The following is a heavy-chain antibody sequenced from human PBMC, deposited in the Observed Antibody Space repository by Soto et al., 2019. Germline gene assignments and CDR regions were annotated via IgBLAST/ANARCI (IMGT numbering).Heavy chain of an antibody. D-gene: IGHD1-7*01. Sequence: SQTLSLTCAISVDSVSSNRASWNGRKQSPSGGREWLGRTYYRSKWYNDYAVSVKSRITINPDTSKNQFSLQLNSVTPEDTAVYYCARDSLELGWFDPWGQGTLVTVSS. J-gene: IGHJ5*02. CDR2: TYYRSKWYN. CDR3: ARDSLELGWFDP. CDR1: VDSVSSNRAS. V-gene: IGHV6-1*01.